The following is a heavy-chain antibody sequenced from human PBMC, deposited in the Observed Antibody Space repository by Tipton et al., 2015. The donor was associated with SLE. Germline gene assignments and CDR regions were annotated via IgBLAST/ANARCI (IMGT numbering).Heavy chain of an antibody. V-gene: IGHV4-39*07. J-gene: IGHJ4*02. CDR2: IYYSGST. CDR1: GTSISSSSYY. D-gene: IGHD1-26*01. CDR3: ASTLMEPYYFDS. Sequence: TLSLTCTVSGTSISSSSYYWGWIRQPPGKGLEWIGSIYYSGSTYYNPSLKSRVTISVDRSTNHFSLRLSSVTAADTAVYYCASTLMEPYYFDSWGQGTLVTVSS.